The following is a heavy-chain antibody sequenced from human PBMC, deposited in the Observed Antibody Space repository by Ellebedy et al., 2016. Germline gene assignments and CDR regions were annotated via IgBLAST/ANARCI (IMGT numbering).Heavy chain of an antibody. CDR2: IHPDDSDV. CDR1: GYNFAISW. CDR3: ARPRLASTGYYMDYFDY. J-gene: IGHJ4*02. V-gene: IGHV5-51*01. D-gene: IGHD3-9*01. Sequence: KVSXKGSGYNFAISWIGWVRLQPGKGLEWMGIIHPDDSDVRYGPSFEGQVTMSVDKSSRIAYLEWNSLKASDTAIYFCARPRLASTGYYMDYFDYWGQGTLVTVSS.